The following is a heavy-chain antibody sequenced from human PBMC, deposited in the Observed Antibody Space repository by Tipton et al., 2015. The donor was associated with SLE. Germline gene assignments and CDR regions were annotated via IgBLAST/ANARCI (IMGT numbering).Heavy chain of an antibody. V-gene: IGHV4-30-2*01. D-gene: IGHD2-15*01. CDR1: GESVSSGGYS. CDR2: IYHNGNT. Sequence: TLSLTCDVSGESVSSGGYSWSWIRQPPGKGLEWIGNIYHNGNTYYNPSPESRVTISADRSKNQFSLKLNSVTAADTAVYYCARGHIILVGASTPGCFDPWGQGTQVTVSS. J-gene: IGHJ5*02. CDR3: ARGHIILVGASTPGCFDP.